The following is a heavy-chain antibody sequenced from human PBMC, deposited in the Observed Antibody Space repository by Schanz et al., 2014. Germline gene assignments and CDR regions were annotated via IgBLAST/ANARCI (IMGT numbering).Heavy chain of an antibody. J-gene: IGHJ6*02. CDR2: LSGSGGST. CDR3: AKARRKSNCSGGRCFHYSYYGMDV. D-gene: IGHD2-15*01. V-gene: IGHV3-23*04. Sequence: VQLVESGGGLVQPGGSLRLSCAASGFTFTTHSMTWVRQAPGKGLEWVSALSGSGGSTYYADSVKGRFTISRDNSKNTLYLQMNSLRAEDTAVYYCAKARRKSNCSGGRCFHYSYYGMDVWGQGTTVTVSS. CDR1: GFTFTTHS.